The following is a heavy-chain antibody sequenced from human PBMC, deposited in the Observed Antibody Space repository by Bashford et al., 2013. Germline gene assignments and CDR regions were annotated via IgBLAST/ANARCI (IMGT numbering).Heavy chain of an antibody. CDR3: VRPYCTTISCFAYDS. CDR1: GFTFSSYE. V-gene: IGHV3-48*03. Sequence: GGSLRLSCAASGFTFSSYEMNWVRQAPGKGLEWVSYISSSGSTIYYADSVKGRFTVSRDNAKSSLYLQMNSLRAEDTAVYYCVRPYCTTISCFAYDSWGQGTLVTVSS. D-gene: IGHD2-8*01. CDR2: ISSSGSTI. J-gene: IGHJ4*02.